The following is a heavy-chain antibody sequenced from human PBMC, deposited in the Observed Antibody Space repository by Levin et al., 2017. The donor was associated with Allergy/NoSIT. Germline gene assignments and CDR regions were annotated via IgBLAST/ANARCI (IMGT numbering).Heavy chain of an antibody. D-gene: IGHD1-7*01. J-gene: IGHJ4*02. V-gene: IGHV3-11*03. CDR3: AKRTSAARAFDS. CDR1: GFTFSDSY. CDR2: ISATSGYT. Sequence: AGGSLRLSCAASGFTFSDSYMSWIRQAPGKGLEWISYISATSGYTNYADSVKGRFTIDRDNAKNSLFLQMNSLRAEDTAVYYRAKRTSAARAFDSWGQGTLVTVSS.